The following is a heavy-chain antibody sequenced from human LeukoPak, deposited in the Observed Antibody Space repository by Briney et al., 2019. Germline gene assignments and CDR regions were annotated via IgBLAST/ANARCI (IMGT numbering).Heavy chain of an antibody. J-gene: IGHJ5*02. CDR2: INHSRST. V-gene: IGHV4-34*01. CDR1: GGSFSGYY. Sequence: PSETLSLTCAVYGGSFSGYYWSWIRQPPGKRLEWIGEINHSRSTNYNPSLKRRVTISVDTSKNQFSLKLSSVTAADTAVYYCARRYGYNSPWAQGTLVPVSS. D-gene: IGHD5-24*01. CDR3: ARRYGYNSP.